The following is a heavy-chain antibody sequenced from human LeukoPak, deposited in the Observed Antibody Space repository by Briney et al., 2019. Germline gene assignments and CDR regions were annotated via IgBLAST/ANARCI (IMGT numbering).Heavy chain of an antibody. V-gene: IGHV3-21*04. D-gene: IGHD1-1*01. CDR2: ISSSSSYI. CDR3: AREVLGTASAFDY. CDR1: GFTFSSYS. J-gene: IGHJ4*02. Sequence: GGSLRLSCAASGFTFSSYSMNWVRQAPGKGLEWVSSISSSSSYIYYADSVKGRFTISRDNAKNSLSLQMNSLRADDTAVYYCAREVLGTASAFDYWGQGTLVTVSS.